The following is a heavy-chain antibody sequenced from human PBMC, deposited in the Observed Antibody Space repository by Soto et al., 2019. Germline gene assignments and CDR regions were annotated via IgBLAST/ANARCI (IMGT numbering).Heavy chain of an antibody. V-gene: IGHV3-30-3*01. Sequence: QVQLVESGGGVVQPGRSLRLSCAASGFTFSSYAMNWVRQAPGKGLEWVAVISYDGSNKYYADSVKGRFTISRDNSKNTLYLQMNSLGAEDTAVYYCARDFASGIAARAAPTPYGMDVWGQGTTVTVSS. D-gene: IGHD6-6*01. CDR3: ARDFASGIAARAAPTPYGMDV. CDR2: ISYDGSNK. CDR1: GFTFSSYA. J-gene: IGHJ6*02.